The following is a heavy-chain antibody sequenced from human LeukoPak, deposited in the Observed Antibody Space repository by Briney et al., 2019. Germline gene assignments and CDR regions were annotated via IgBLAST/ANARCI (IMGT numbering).Heavy chain of an antibody. V-gene: IGHV3-48*03. Sequence: PGGSLRLSCAASGFTFSSYEMNWVRQAPGKGLEWVSYISSSGSTIYYADSVKGRFTISRDNAKNSLYLQMSSLRAEGTAVYYCARVMQWLRAYYYYGMDVWGQGTTVTVSS. CDR2: ISSSGSTI. D-gene: IGHD5-12*01. J-gene: IGHJ6*02. CDR3: ARVMQWLRAYYYYGMDV. CDR1: GFTFSSYE.